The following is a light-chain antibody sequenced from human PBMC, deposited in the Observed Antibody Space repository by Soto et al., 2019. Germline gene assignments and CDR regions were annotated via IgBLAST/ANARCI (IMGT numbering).Light chain of an antibody. J-gene: IGKJ5*01. V-gene: IGKV1-12*01. CDR2: GAS. Sequence: DLQMTQSPSSVSASVGDRVTITCRASQGITTWLAWYQQKPGKAPKLLIYGASNLPSGVPSRFSGSGSGTDFTLTISSLQPEDFATYYCQQVISFPITFGQGTRLEIK. CDR3: QQVISFPIT. CDR1: QGITTW.